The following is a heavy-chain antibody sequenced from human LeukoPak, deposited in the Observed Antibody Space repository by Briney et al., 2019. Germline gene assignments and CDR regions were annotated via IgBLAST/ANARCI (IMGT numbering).Heavy chain of an antibody. Sequence: AGGPLRLSCAVSGFTFSKYWMSWVRQAPGKGPEWVANIKHDGSEKYYVDSVKGRFTISRDNAKNSLYLQMNSLRAEDTAVYYRARDRLEGGYWGQGTLVTVSS. V-gene: IGHV3-7*01. CDR3: ARDRLEGGY. J-gene: IGHJ4*02. D-gene: IGHD1-1*01. CDR1: GFTFSKYW. CDR2: IKHDGSEK.